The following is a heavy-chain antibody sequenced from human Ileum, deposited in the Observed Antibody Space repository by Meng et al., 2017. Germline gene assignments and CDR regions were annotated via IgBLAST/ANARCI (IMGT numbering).Heavy chain of an antibody. V-gene: IGHV1-46*01. D-gene: IGHD3-16*01. CDR3: AREEMGGMWDY. J-gene: IGHJ4*02. CDR2: INPSNGDT. Sequence: ASVKVSCKASGYSFTSFLMHWVRQAPGQSLEWMGIINPSNGDTNIAQRFQGRVTITRDTSTSTVYMELSSLVSEDTAEYYCAREEMGGMWDYWGPGALVTVSS. CDR1: GYSFTSFL.